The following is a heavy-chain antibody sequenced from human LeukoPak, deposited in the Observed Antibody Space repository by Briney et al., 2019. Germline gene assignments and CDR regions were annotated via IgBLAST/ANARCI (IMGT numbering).Heavy chain of an antibody. CDR3: ARVMIRGWFDP. Sequence: GGSLRLSCSTSGFIFTSYEMSWVRQAPGKGLEWLSYISDSGNTIYYADSVKGRFTISRHNAKNSLYLQMDSLRVEDTAIYYCARVMIRGWFDPWGQGTLVTVSS. D-gene: IGHD3-22*01. J-gene: IGHJ5*02. V-gene: IGHV3-48*03. CDR2: ISDSGNTI. CDR1: GFIFTSYE.